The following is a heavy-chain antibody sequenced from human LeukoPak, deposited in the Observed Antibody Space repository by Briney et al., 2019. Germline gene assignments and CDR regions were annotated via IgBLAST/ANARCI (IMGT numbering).Heavy chain of an antibody. CDR1: GGSISSYY. V-gene: IGHV4-59*13. D-gene: IGHD3-22*01. Sequence: SETLSLTCTVSGGSISSYYWIWIRQPPGKGLEWIGYIYYSGSTNYNPSLKSRVTISVDTSKNQFSLDLSSVTAADTAVYYCASVFSGRWLLQAYQYYFEYRGQGTLVPVSS. J-gene: IGHJ4*02. CDR3: ASVFSGRWLLQAYQYYFEY. CDR2: IYYSGST.